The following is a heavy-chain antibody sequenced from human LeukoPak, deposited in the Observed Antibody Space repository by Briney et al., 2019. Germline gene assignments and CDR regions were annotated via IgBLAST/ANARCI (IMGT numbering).Heavy chain of an antibody. CDR2: INPSGGST. J-gene: IGHJ4*02. Sequence: ASVKVSCKASGYTFTSYYMHWVRQAPGPGLEWMGIINPSGGSTSYAQKFQGRVTMTRDTSTSTVYMELSSLRSEDTAVYYCARDFRAYCGGDCYSLGYWGQGTLVTVSS. CDR1: GYTFTSYY. V-gene: IGHV1-46*01. D-gene: IGHD2-21*02. CDR3: ARDFRAYCGGDCYSLGY.